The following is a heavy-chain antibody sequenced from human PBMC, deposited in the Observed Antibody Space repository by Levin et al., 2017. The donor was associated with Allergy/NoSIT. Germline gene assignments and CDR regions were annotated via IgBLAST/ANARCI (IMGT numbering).Heavy chain of an antibody. V-gene: IGHV4-4*02. Sequence: SETLSLTCAVSGASIRSSDWWTWVRQPPGKGLEWIGEIYYSGTTNYNPSLKSRVTISVDKSKNQFSLNLSSVTAADTAVYYCARALTPGRSFDYWGQGSLVTVSS. CDR2: IYYSGTT. CDR1: GASIRSSDW. CDR3: ARALTPGRSFDY. D-gene: IGHD1-14*01. J-gene: IGHJ4*02.